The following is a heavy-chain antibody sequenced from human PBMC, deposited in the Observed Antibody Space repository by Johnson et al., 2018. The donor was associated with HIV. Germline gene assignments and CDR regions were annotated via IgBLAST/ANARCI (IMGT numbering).Heavy chain of an antibody. Sequence: QLVESGGGVVQPERSLRLSCAASGFTFSSYAMHWVRQAPGKGLEWVAVISYDGSNKYYADSVKGRFTISRDNSKNTLYLQMNSLSAEDTAVYYCALLRGAAGDDAFDIWGQGTMVTVSS. CDR2: ISYDGSNK. CDR1: GFTFSSYA. CDR3: ALLRGAAGDDAFDI. D-gene: IGHD6-13*01. V-gene: IGHV3-30*04. J-gene: IGHJ3*02.